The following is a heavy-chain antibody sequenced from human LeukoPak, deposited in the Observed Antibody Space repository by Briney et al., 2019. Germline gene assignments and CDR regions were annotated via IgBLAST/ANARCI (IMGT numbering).Heavy chain of an antibody. CDR1: GFTFDDHA. Sequence: GGSLRLSCEVSGFTFDDHAINWVRQAPGKGLEWVANINWNGGSTGYGDPVKGRFTISRDNTKNSVFLQMHSLRGDDTALYYCARDMLLEDAFDIWGQGTVVIVSS. V-gene: IGHV3-20*04. CDR3: ARDMLLEDAFDI. D-gene: IGHD3-10*02. CDR2: INWNGGST. J-gene: IGHJ3*02.